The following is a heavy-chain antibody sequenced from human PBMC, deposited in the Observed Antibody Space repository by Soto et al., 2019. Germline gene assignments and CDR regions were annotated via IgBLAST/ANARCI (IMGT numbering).Heavy chain of an antibody. V-gene: IGHV3-15*07. CDR3: KTDYYDILTGYSVYWF. CDR2: IKSKTDGGTT. J-gene: IGHJ4*02. D-gene: IGHD3-9*01. Sequence: GGSLRLSCAASGFTFSNAWMNWVRQAPGKGLEWVGRIKSKTDGGTTDYAAPVKGRFTISRDDSKNTLYLQMNSLKTEDTAVYYSKTDYYDILTGYSVYWFWGQGTLVTVSS. CDR1: GFTFSNAW.